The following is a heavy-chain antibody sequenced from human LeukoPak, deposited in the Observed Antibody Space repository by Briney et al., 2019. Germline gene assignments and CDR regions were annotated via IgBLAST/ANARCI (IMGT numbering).Heavy chain of an antibody. CDR1: GYTFTGYY. Sequence: ASVKVSCKASGYTFTGYYMHWVRQAPGQGLEWMGWINPNSGGTNYAQKFQGRVTMTRDTSISTAYMELSRLRSDDTAVYYCARDRNRGDGYTRLCYYMDVWGKGTTVTVSS. D-gene: IGHD5-24*01. CDR3: ARDRNRGDGYTRLCYYMDV. J-gene: IGHJ6*03. V-gene: IGHV1-2*02. CDR2: INPNSGGT.